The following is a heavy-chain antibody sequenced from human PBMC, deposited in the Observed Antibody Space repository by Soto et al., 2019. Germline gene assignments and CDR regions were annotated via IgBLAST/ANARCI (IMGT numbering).Heavy chain of an antibody. CDR1: GFSLSTRALG. D-gene: IGHD3-16*01. Sequence: QITLKESGPTLVKPTQTLTLTCTFSGFSLSTRALGVGWIRQAPGKALDWLALIYWNDDKRYSPSLRNRLTITKDTSKNHVVLTMTNMDPVDTATYYCAHRHDLRGFDIWGKGTMVTVSS. CDR3: AHRHDLRGFDI. CDR2: IYWNDDK. J-gene: IGHJ3*02. V-gene: IGHV2-5*01.